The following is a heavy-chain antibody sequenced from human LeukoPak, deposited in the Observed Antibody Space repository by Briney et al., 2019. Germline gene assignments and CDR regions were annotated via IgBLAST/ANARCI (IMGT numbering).Heavy chain of an antibody. Sequence: ASVKVSCKASGYTFTGYYMHWVRQAPGQGLEWMGWINPNSGGTNYAQKFQGRVTMTRDTSISTAYMELSRLRSDDTAVYYCARVEFAEWFGELSTSGSYYFDYWGQGTLVTVSS. J-gene: IGHJ4*02. CDR3: ARVEFAEWFGELSTSGSYYFDY. D-gene: IGHD3-10*01. V-gene: IGHV1-2*02. CDR1: GYTFTGYY. CDR2: INPNSGGT.